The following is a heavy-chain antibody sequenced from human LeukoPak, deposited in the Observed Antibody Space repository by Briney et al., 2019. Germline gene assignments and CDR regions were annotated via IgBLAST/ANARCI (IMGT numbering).Heavy chain of an antibody. J-gene: IGHJ3*01. V-gene: IGHV1-18*01. CDR2: IGAYNGNT. CDR1: GYTFTSYG. Sequence: GASVKVSCKASGYTFTSYGISWVRQAPGQGLEWMGWIGAYNGNTNYAQKLRGRVTMTTDTSTSTAYMELRSLRSDDTAVYYCARGTTHSSSWLGAYWGQGTMVTVSS. CDR3: ARGTTHSSSWLGAY. D-gene: IGHD6-13*01.